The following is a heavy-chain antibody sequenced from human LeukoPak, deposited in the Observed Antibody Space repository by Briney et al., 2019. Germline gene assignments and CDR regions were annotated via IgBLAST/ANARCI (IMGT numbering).Heavy chain of an antibody. V-gene: IGHV4-34*09. CDR2: INHSGST. CDR3: ASRTNTYYDYVWGRTYYYYYGMDV. J-gene: IGHJ6*02. D-gene: IGHD3-16*01. CDR1: GGSFSGYY. Sequence: PSETLSLTCAVYGGSFSGYYWSWIRQPPGKGLEWIGEINHSGSTNYNPSLKSRVTISVDTSKNQFSLKLSSVTAADTAVYYCASRTNTYYDYVWGRTYYYYYGMDVWGQGTTVTVSS.